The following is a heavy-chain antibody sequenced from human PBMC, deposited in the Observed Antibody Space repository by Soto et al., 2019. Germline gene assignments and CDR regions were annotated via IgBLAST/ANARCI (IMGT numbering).Heavy chain of an antibody. D-gene: IGHD6-13*01. CDR3: VRGVAAAGT. CDR2: INTGNSS. J-gene: IGHJ5*02. V-gene: IGHV3-53*02. CDR1: GFTVSTNY. Sequence: RLAQTGGGLIQPGGSLRLSCAASGFTVSTNYMGWVRQAPGKGLEWVSLINTGNSSFYADSVKGRFTISRDSSKNTLYLQMNSLRVEDTAVYYCVRGVAAAGTWGQGALVTVSS.